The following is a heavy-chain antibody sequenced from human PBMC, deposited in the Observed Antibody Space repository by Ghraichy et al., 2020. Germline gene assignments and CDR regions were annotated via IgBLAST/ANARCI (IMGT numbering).Heavy chain of an antibody. CDR1: GGSISSGDYY. CDR3: ASDGSEGYYAFDI. J-gene: IGHJ3*02. CDR2: IYYSGST. D-gene: IGHD5-18*01. V-gene: IGHV4-30-4*08. Sequence: SETLSLTCTVSGGSISSGDYYWSWIRQPPGKGLEWIGYIYYSGSTYYNPSLKSRVTISVDTSKNQFSLQLSAVTAADTAVYYCASDGSEGYYAFDIWGQGKMVTVSS.